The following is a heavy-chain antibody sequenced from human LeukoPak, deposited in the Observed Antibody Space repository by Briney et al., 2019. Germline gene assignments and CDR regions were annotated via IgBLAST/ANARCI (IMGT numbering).Heavy chain of an antibody. J-gene: IGHJ4*02. CDR2: IYYSGGT. CDR1: GGSISSYY. CDR3: ARATEQWLVHY. Sequence: PSETLSLTCTVSGGSISSYYWSWIRQPPGKGLEWIGYIYYSGGTNYNPSLKSRVTISVDTSKNQFSLKLSSVIAADTAVYYCARATEQWLVHYWGQGTLVTVSS. V-gene: IGHV4-59*01. D-gene: IGHD6-19*01.